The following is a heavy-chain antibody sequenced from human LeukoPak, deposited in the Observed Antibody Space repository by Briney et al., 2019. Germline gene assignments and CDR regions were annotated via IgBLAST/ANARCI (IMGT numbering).Heavy chain of an antibody. CDR2: IYPGDSDT. D-gene: IGHD3-22*01. CDR1: GYSFTSYW. CDR3: ARAYYYDSGGYYVHFDY. J-gene: IGHJ4*02. Sequence: GESLKISCKGSGYSFTSYWIGWVRQMPGKGLEWMGIIYPGDSDTRYSPSFQGQVTISADKSISTAYLQWSSLKASDTAMYYCARAYYYDSGGYYVHFDYWGQGTLVTVSS. V-gene: IGHV5-51*01.